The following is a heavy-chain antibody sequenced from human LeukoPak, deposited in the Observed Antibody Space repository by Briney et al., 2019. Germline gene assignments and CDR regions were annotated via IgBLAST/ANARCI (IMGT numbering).Heavy chain of an antibody. CDR1: GGSISSGSYY. Sequence: SETLSLTCTVSGGSISSGSYYWSWIRQPAGKGLEWIGRIYTSGSTNYNPSLKSRVTISVDTSKNQFSLKLSSVTAADTAVYYCARDRATVVHDAFDIWGQGTMVTVSS. CDR2: IYTSGST. D-gene: IGHD4-23*01. CDR3: ARDRATVVHDAFDI. V-gene: IGHV4-61*02. J-gene: IGHJ3*02.